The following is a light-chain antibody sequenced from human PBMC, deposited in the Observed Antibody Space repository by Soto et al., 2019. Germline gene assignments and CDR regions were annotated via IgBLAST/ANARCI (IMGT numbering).Light chain of an antibody. CDR1: QSISSY. V-gene: IGKV1-39*01. J-gene: IGKJ4*01. CDR3: QQSYSTPPT. CDR2: AAS. Sequence: DIQMTQSPSSLSASVGSRVTITCRASQSISSYLNWYQQQPGKAPKLLIYAASSLQRGVPSRFSGSGSGTDFPLTISSLQPEEFATDYGQQSYSTPPTCGGGTKVDIK.